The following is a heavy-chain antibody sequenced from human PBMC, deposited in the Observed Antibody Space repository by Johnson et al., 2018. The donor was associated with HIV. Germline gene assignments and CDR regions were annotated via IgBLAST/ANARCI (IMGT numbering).Heavy chain of an antibody. CDR3: ARVQSLQWELLDGDAFDI. Sequence: VQLVESGGGLVKPGGSLRLSCAASGFSFSDYYMSWIRQAPGKGLEWVSYISSSGSTIYYADSVKGRFTISRDNAKNSLYLQMNSLRAEDTAVYYCARVQSLQWELLDGDAFDIWGQGTMVTVSS. J-gene: IGHJ3*02. V-gene: IGHV3-11*04. D-gene: IGHD1-26*01. CDR1: GFSFSDYY. CDR2: ISSSGSTI.